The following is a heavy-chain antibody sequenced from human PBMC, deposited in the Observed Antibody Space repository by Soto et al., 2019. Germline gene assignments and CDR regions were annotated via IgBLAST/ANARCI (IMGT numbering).Heavy chain of an antibody. CDR3: AREESARAARFDY. V-gene: IGHV3-30-3*01. D-gene: IGHD2-15*01. CDR2: ISYDGSNK. J-gene: IGHJ4*02. Sequence: GESLKISCAASGFTFSSYAMHWVRQAPGKGLEWVAVISYDGSNKYYADSVKGRFTISRDNSKNTLYLQMNSLRAEDTAVYYCAREESARAARFDYWGQGTLVTVSS. CDR1: GFTFSSYA.